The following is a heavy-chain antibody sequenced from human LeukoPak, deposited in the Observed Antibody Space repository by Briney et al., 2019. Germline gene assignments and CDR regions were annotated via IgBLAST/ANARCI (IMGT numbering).Heavy chain of an antibody. CDR2: ISAYNGNT. CDR3: ARAAGYCSSTSCYVFDY. J-gene: IGHJ4*02. CDR1: GYTFTSYG. D-gene: IGHD2-2*01. V-gene: IGHV1-18*04. Sequence: ASVRVSCKASGYTFTSYGISWVRQAPGQGVEGMGWISAYNGNTNYAQKLQGRVTMTTDTSTSTAYMELRSLRSDDTAVYYCARAAGYCSSTSCYVFDYWGQGTLVTVSS.